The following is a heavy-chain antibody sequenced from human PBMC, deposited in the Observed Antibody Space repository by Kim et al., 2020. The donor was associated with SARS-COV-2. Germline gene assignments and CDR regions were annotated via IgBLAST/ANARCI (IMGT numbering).Heavy chain of an antibody. J-gene: IGHJ4*02. D-gene: IGHD2-2*01. CDR3: ASLDQYVVV. Sequence: SETLSLTCAVYGGSFSGYYWSWIRQPPGEGLEWIGEINHSGSTNYNPSLKSRVNISVDTSKNQFSLKLSSVTAADTAVYYCASLDQYVVVGGQGTLVTVS. V-gene: IGHV4-34*01. CDR1: GGSFSGYY. CDR2: INHSGST.